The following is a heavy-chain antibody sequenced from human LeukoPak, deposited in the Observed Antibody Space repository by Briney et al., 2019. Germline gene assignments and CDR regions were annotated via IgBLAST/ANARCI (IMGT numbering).Heavy chain of an antibody. J-gene: IGHJ4*02. CDR3: ARAKVDVVVPAAMYYFDY. D-gene: IGHD2-2*01. Sequence: SETLSLTCTVSGGSISSYYWSWIRQPPGKGLEWIGYIYYSGSTNYNPSLKSRVTISVDTSKNQFSLKLSSVTAADTAVYYCARAKVDVVVPAAMYYFDYWGQGTLVTVSS. V-gene: IGHV4-59*08. CDR2: IYYSGST. CDR1: GGSISSYY.